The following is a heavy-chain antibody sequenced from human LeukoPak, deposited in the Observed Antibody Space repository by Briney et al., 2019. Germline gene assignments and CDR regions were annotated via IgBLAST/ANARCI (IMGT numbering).Heavy chain of an antibody. J-gene: IGHJ4*02. V-gene: IGHV3-23*01. CDR1: GFTFSSYA. CDR2: ISGSGGST. Sequence: PGGSLRLSCAASGFTFSSYAMSWVRQAPGKGLGWVSAISGSGGSTYYADSVKGRFTISRDNSKNTLYLQMNSLRAEDTAVYYCAKDLMVRESPGALWGQGTLVTVSS. CDR3: AKDLMVRESPGAL. D-gene: IGHD3-10*01.